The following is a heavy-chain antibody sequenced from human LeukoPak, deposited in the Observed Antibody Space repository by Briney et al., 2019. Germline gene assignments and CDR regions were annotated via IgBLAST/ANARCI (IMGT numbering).Heavy chain of an antibody. Sequence: SVKVSCKASGYTFTSYGISWVRQAPGQGLEWMGGIIPIFGTANYAQKFQGRVTITADESTSTAYMELSSLRSEDTAVYYCARDLDLGYCSSTSCYAFSSWGQGTLVTVSS. CDR3: ARDLDLGYCSSTSCYAFSS. D-gene: IGHD2-2*01. V-gene: IGHV1-69*13. CDR2: IIPIFGTA. J-gene: IGHJ4*02. CDR1: GYTFTSYG.